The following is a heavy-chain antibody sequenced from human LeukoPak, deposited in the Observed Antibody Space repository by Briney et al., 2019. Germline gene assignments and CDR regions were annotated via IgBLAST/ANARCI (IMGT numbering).Heavy chain of an antibody. J-gene: IGHJ3*02. CDR1: GFTFSSYW. Sequence: GGSLRLSCAASGFTFSSYWVSWVRQAPGKGLEWVANIKQDGSEKYYVDSVKGRFTISRDNAKNSLYLQMNSLRAEDTAVYYCARDPQYYYGSGSYAFDIWGQGTMVTVSS. CDR3: ARDPQYYYGSGSYAFDI. D-gene: IGHD3-10*01. CDR2: IKQDGSEK. V-gene: IGHV3-7*01.